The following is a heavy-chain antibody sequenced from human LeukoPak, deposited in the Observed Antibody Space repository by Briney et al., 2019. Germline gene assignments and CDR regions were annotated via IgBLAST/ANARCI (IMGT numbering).Heavy chain of an antibody. CDR2: ISSSSSYI. Sequence: GGSLRLSCAASGFTFSSYSMNWVRQAPGKGLEWVSSISSSSSYIYYADSVKGRFTISRDNAKNSLYLQMNSLRAEDTAVYYCARDLEAYCGGDCPIDYWGQGTLVTVSS. CDR3: ARDLEAYCGGDCPIDY. D-gene: IGHD2-21*02. J-gene: IGHJ4*02. CDR1: GFTFSSYS. V-gene: IGHV3-21*01.